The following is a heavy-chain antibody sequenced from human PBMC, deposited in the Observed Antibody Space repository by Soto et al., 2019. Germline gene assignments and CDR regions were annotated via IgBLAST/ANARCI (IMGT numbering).Heavy chain of an antibody. D-gene: IGHD3-3*01. CDR2: ISSSSSTI. CDR3: AAVSGFWSGYLYYYYYGMDV. V-gene: IGHV3-48*02. Sequence: EVQLVESGGGLVQPGGSLRLSCAASGFTFSSYSMNWVRQAPGKGLEWVSYISSSSSTIYYADSVKGRFTISRDNAKNSLYLQMNILRDEDTAVYYCAAVSGFWSGYLYYYYYGMDVWGQGTTVTVSS. CDR1: GFTFSSYS. J-gene: IGHJ6*02.